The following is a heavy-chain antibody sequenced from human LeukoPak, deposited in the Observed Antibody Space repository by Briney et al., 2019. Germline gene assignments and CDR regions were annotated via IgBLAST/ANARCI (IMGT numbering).Heavy chain of an antibody. CDR3: ARGDHYYDSSGYYLIDY. Sequence: GGSLRLSCAASGFTFSSYGMHWVRQAPGKGLEWVAVIWYDGSNKYYADSVKGRFTISRDNSKNTLYLQMNSLRAEDTAVYYCARGDHYYDSSGYYLIDYWGQGTLVTVSS. D-gene: IGHD3-22*01. V-gene: IGHV3-33*01. J-gene: IGHJ4*02. CDR2: IWYDGSNK. CDR1: GFTFSSYG.